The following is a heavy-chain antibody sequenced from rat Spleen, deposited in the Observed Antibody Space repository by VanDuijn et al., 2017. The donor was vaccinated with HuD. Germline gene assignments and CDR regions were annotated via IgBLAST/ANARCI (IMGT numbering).Heavy chain of an antibody. CDR2: ISNDGGNA. D-gene: IGHD5-1*01. J-gene: IGHJ2*01. CDR1: GINFSNYY. Sequence: EVQLVESGGGLVQPGRSLKLSCAASGINFSNYYMAWVRQAPTKGLEWVASISNDGGNAYYRDSVKGRFTISRDNAKSTLYLQVNSLRSEDTATYYCTRDWDVWGQGVLVTVSS. V-gene: IGHV5-25*01. CDR3: TRDWDV.